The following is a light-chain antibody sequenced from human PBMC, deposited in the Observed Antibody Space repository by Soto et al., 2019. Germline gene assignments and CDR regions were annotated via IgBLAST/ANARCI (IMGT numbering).Light chain of an antibody. J-gene: IGLJ1*01. V-gene: IGLV3-21*02. CDR2: DDS. CDR3: KAWDTSSDQGV. Sequence: SYELAQPHSVSVATAQTATVTCGGNNVGSKSVHWYQQKPGQAPVLVVYDDSDRPSGIPERFSGSNSGNTATLTISRVEAGDEAEYSCKAWDTSSDQGVFGTGTKVNV. CDR1: NVGSKS.